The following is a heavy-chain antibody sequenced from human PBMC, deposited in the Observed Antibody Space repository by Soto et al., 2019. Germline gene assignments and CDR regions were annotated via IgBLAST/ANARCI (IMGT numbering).Heavy chain of an antibody. Sequence: QVQLQESGPGLMKPSGTLSLICSVSGYSVGRGPNSRSWGRQSTGRGLAWFGYIFDAATAIYTPSFESRVSISRDASKNQVYMKLTSVTAEDTAIYYCARDRRGRADGFIYYYGMEVWGQGTTVTVSS. CDR3: ARDRRGRADGFIYYYGMEV. CDR1: GYSVGRGPNS. D-gene: IGHD6-13*01. CDR2: IFDAATA. J-gene: IGHJ6*02. V-gene: IGHV4-61*10.